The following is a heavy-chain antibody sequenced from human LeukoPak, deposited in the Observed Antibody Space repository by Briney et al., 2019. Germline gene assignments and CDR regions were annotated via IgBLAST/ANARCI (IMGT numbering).Heavy chain of an antibody. Sequence: GGSLRLSCAASGFTFSSYSMNWFRQAPGKGLEWVSSISSSSSYIYYADSVKGRFTISRDNAKNSLYLQMNSLRAEDTAVYYCARPIAVAGTAYVWGQGTLVTVSS. V-gene: IGHV3-21*01. J-gene: IGHJ4*02. CDR2: ISSSSSYI. CDR3: ARPIAVAGTAYV. D-gene: IGHD6-19*01. CDR1: GFTFSSYS.